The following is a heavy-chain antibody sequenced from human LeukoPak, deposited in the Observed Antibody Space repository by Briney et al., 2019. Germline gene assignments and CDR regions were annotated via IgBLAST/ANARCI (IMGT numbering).Heavy chain of an antibody. Sequence: GGPLRLSCAASGFPFSRYAISWVRHAPGKGLEWVSYFIGSCGSTYYADSVKGRFTISRDNSKNTLYLQMNSLRAEDTAVYYCAKDPTRIRWSGYSSEPNWFDPWGQGTLVTVSS. V-gene: IGHV3-23*01. CDR1: GFPFSRYA. CDR3: AKDPTRIRWSGYSSEPNWFDP. CDR2: FIGSCGST. D-gene: IGHD3-3*01. J-gene: IGHJ5*02.